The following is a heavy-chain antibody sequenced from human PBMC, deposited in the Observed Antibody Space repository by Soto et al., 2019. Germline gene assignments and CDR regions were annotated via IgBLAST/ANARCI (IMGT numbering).Heavy chain of an antibody. CDR1: GGSIGTYY. D-gene: IGHD3-10*01. J-gene: IGHJ6*02. Sequence: NPSETLSLTCTVSGGSIGTYYWSWIRQPPGKAMEWIGYIYYSGTTDYNPALERRVTISVDTTKNLFSLKLKSVTAADTAGSSCGIEVTMVRGKRYYGMDVCGQGTTVTVS. CDR2: IYYSGTT. V-gene: IGHV4-59*01. CDR3: GIEVTMVRGKRYYGMDV.